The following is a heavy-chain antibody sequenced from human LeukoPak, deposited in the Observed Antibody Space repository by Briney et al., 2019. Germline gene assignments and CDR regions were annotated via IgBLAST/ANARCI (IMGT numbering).Heavy chain of an antibody. V-gene: IGHV3-49*03. Sequence: PGGSLRLSCTASGFTFGDYAMSWFRQAPGKGLEWVGFIRSKAYGGTTEYAASVKGRFTISRDDSKSIAYLQMNSLKTEDTAVYYCTRDLEGYSYGWVGGYFDYWGQGTLVTVSS. CDR1: GFTFGDYA. J-gene: IGHJ4*02. CDR3: TRDLEGYSYGWVGGYFDY. D-gene: IGHD5-18*01. CDR2: IRSKAYGGTT.